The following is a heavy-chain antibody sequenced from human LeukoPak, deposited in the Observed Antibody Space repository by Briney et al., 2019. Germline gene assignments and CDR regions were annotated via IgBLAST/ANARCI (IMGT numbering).Heavy chain of an antibody. CDR1: GFTFSSYG. V-gene: IGHV3-30*02. Sequence: GGSLRLSCAASGFTFSSYGMHWVRQAPGKGLEWVAFIPSDGNNKNYADSVKGRFTISRDNSKNTLYLQMYSLRGEDTAVYYCAKGNVVTVTPIDQWGQGTLVTVSS. CDR3: AKGNVVTVTPIDQ. CDR2: IPSDGNNK. D-gene: IGHD2-21*02. J-gene: IGHJ4*02.